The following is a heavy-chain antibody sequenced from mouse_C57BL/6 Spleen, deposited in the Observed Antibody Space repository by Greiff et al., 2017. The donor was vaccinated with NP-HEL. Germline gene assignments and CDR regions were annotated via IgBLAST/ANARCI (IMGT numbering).Heavy chain of an antibody. CDR3: ARDAGLGAGYFDV. CDR2: SRNKANDYTT. D-gene: IGHD3-3*01. V-gene: IGHV7-1*01. CDR1: GFTFSDFY. J-gene: IGHJ1*03. Sequence: EVKVVESGGGLVQSGRSLRLSCATSGFTFSDFYMEWVRQAPGKGLEWIAASRNKANDYTTEYSASVKGRFIVSRDTSQSILYLQMNALRAEDTAIYYCARDAGLGAGYFDVWGTGTTVTVSS.